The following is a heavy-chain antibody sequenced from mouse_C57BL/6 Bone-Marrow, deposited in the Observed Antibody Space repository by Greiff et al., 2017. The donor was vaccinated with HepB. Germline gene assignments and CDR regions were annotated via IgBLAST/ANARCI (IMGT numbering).Heavy chain of an antibody. CDR1: GYTFTSYW. CDR2: IDPSDSYT. D-gene: IGHD1-1*01. CDR3: ARSSDYCGSSYAMEY. V-gene: IGHV1-69*01. Sequence: QVQLQQPGAELVMPGASVKLSCKASGYTFTSYWMHWVKQRPGQGLEWIGEIDPSDSYTNYNQKFKGKSTLTVDKSSSTAYMQLSSLTSEDSAVYYCARSSDYCGSSYAMEYWGQGTSVTVSS. J-gene: IGHJ4*01.